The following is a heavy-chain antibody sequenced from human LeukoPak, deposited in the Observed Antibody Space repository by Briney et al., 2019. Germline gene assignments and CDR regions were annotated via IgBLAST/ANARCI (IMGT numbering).Heavy chain of an antibody. CDR2: INHSGST. Sequence: PSETLSLTCAVYGGSFSSYYWSWIRQPPGKGLEWIGEINHSGSTNYNPSLKNRVTISVDTSKNQISLKLSSVTAADTAAYFCARAKEYGYNYGPGFGFDPWGQGTLVTVSS. CDR1: GGSFSSYY. V-gene: IGHV4-34*01. CDR3: ARAKEYGYNYGPGFGFDP. D-gene: IGHD5-18*01. J-gene: IGHJ5*02.